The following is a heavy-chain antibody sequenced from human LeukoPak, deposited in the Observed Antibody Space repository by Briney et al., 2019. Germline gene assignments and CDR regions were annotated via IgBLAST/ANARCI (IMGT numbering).Heavy chain of an antibody. CDR3: AKGSHFDY. D-gene: IGHD2-15*01. V-gene: IGHV3-23*01. CDR1: GFTFSSFA. J-gene: IGHJ4*02. Sequence: PGGSLRLSCAASGFTFSSFAMSWVRQAPGKGLEWASSISGSGGSTYYADSVKGRFTISRDNSKNALYLQMNSLRAEDTAVYYCAKGSHFDYWGQGTLVTVSS. CDR2: ISGSGGST.